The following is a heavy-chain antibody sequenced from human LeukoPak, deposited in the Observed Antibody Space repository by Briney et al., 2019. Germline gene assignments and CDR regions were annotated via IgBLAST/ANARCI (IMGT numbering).Heavy chain of an antibody. CDR1: GFTFNIYG. D-gene: IGHD3-22*01. V-gene: IGHV3-23*01. Sequence: GGSLRLSCAASGFTFNIYGMSWVRQAPGKGLEWVSSVGGGNDIHYADSVKGRFTGFRDDAKSTVYLQMNSLRAEDTAVYFCARRPRDSSGYYLGAFHAWGQGTTVTVSS. CDR3: ARRPRDSSGYYLGAFHA. J-gene: IGHJ3*01. CDR2: VGGGNDI.